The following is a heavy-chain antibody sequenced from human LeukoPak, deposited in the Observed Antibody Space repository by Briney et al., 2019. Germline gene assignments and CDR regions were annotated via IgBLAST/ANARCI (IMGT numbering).Heavy chain of an antibody. V-gene: IGHV3-30*03. D-gene: IGHD3-10*01. Sequence: PGRSLRLSCAASGFIFSSYRMHWVRQAPGKGLEWVAVISFDGNNKYHADSVKGRFTISRDNSKNTLYLQMDSLRTEDTAVFYCAREQYDLGSSMDYWGQGTLVTVSS. CDR1: GFIFSSYR. CDR2: ISFDGNNK. CDR3: AREQYDLGSSMDY. J-gene: IGHJ4*02.